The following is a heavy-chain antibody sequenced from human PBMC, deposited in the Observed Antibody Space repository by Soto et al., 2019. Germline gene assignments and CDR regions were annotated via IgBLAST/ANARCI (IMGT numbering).Heavy chain of an antibody. J-gene: IGHJ6*02. D-gene: IGHD3-9*01. CDR2: ISYDGSNK. CDR3: AKARKYYDILTGGMDV. CDR1: GFTFSSYG. V-gene: IGHV3-30*18. Sequence: QVQLVESGGGVVQPGRSLRLSCAASGFTFSSYGMHWVRQAPGKGLEWVAVISYDGSNKYYADSVKGRFTISRENSKNTLYLQMNSLRAEDTAVYYYAKARKYYDILTGGMDVWGQGTTVTVSS.